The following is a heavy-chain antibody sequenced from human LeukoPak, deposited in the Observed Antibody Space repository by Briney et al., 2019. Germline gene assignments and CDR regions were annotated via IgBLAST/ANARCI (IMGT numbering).Heavy chain of an antibody. D-gene: IGHD1-1*01. J-gene: IGHJ4*02. CDR2: ISGSGDVT. V-gene: IGHV3-23*01. CDR3: AKELQRGRTFEY. Sequence: GGSLRLSCAASGFTFSSSYMGWVRKAPGKGLELVSEISGSGDVTYYPDSVKGRFTISRDNSKGTLYMQMNSLRVEDTAVYYCAKELQRGRTFEYWGQGTQVTVSS. CDR1: GFTFSSSY.